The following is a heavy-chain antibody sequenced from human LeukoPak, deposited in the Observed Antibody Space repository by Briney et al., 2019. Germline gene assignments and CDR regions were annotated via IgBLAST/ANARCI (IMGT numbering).Heavy chain of an antibody. J-gene: IGHJ5*02. Sequence: GGSLRLSCAASGFTFSSYAMSWVRQAPGKGLEWVSAISGSGGSTFYADSVKGRFTISRDNSKNTLYLQMNSLRAEDTAVYYCARDLEDCSGGSCYSWFDPWGQGTLVTVSS. CDR1: GFTFSSYA. V-gene: IGHV3-23*01. CDR3: ARDLEDCSGGSCYSWFDP. D-gene: IGHD2-15*01. CDR2: ISGSGGST.